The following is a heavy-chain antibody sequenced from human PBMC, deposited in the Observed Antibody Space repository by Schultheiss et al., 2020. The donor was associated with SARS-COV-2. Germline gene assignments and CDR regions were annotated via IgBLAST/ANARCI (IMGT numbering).Heavy chain of an antibody. D-gene: IGHD3-3*01. V-gene: IGHV3-30*04. CDR1: GFTFSSYA. J-gene: IGHJ6*03. CDR2: ISYDGSNK. Sequence: GGSLRLSCAASGFTFSSYAMHWVRQAPGKGLEWVAVISYDGSNKYYADSVKGRFTISRDNSKNTLYLQMNSLRAEDTAVYYCAKAYYDFWSGPYYYYYMDVWGKGTTVTVSS. CDR3: AKAYYDFWSGPYYYYYMDV.